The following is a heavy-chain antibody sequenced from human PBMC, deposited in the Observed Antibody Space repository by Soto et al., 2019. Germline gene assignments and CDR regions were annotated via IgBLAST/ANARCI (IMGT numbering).Heavy chain of an antibody. J-gene: IGHJ6*02. V-gene: IGHV6-1*01. CDR1: GDSVSSNSAA. CDR2: TYYRSKWYN. Sequence: PSQTLSLTCAISGDSVSSNSAAWNWIRQSPSRGLEWLGRTYYRSKWYNDYAVSVKSRVTINLDTSKNHFSLRLNSVTPEDTAVYYCARLNSRDDHYYLGMDVWGQGTTVTVSS. CDR3: ARLNSRDDHYYLGMDV. D-gene: IGHD6-13*01.